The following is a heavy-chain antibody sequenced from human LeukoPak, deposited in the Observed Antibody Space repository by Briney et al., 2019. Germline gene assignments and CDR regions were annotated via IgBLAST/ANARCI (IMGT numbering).Heavy chain of an antibody. V-gene: IGHV4-4*07. CDR1: GGSISSYY. D-gene: IGHD3-22*01. CDR2: IYTSGST. CDR3: ARDRYYYDSSGNWYFDL. J-gene: IGHJ2*01. Sequence: PSETLSLTCTVSGGSISSYYWSWIRQPAGKGLEWIGRIYTSGSTNYNPSPKSRVTMSVDTPKNQFSLKLSSVTAADTAVYYCARDRYYYDSSGNWYFDLWGRGTLVTVSS.